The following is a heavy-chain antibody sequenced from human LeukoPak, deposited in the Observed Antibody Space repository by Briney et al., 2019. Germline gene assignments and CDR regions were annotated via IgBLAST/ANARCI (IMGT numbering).Heavy chain of an antibody. CDR2: ISAGGGST. D-gene: IGHD3-10*01. CDR1: GFTLSSYA. CDR3: AKVMKGSERLTMVRGVIIKTAGLYYMDV. Sequence: GGSLRLSCAASGFTLSSYAMSWVRQAPGEGLEWVSSISAGGGSTNYADSVKGRFTISRDNSKNTVYLQMNSLRAEDTAVYYCAKVMKGSERLTMVRGVIIKTAGLYYMDVWGKGTTVTVSS. J-gene: IGHJ6*03. V-gene: IGHV3-23*01.